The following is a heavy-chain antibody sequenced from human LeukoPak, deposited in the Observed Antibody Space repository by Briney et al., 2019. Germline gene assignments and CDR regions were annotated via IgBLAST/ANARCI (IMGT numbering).Heavy chain of an antibody. J-gene: IGHJ4*02. CDR1: GGAFSDYY. Sequence: SETLSLTCAVYGGAFSDYYWSWIRQPPGKGLEWIGEINHSGSANYNPSLKSRVTISVDPSKNQFSLKLTSVTAADTAVYYCAREGSYYGSGSPPLDRWGQGTLVTVSS. V-gene: IGHV4-34*01. CDR3: AREGSYYGSGSPPLDR. CDR2: INHSGSA. D-gene: IGHD3-10*01.